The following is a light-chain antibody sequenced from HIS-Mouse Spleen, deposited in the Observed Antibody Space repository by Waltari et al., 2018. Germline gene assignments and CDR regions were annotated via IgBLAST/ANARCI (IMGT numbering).Light chain of an antibody. CDR2: RNN. J-gene: IGLJ3*02. Sequence: QSVLTQPPSASGTPGQRVTISCSGSSPTIGSHYVYWYQQLPGMAPKLLIYRNNQRPSGVPDRFSGSKSGTSASLAISGLRSEDEADYYCAAWDDSLSGPVFGGGTKLTVL. CDR1: SPTIGSHY. V-gene: IGLV1-47*01. CDR3: AAWDDSLSGPV.